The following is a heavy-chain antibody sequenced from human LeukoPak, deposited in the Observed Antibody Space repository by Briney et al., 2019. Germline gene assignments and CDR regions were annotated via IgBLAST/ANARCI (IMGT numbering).Heavy chain of an antibody. D-gene: IGHD2-2*01. CDR1: GFTFSAYA. J-gene: IGHJ4*02. CDR3: ARGDDNASWLVDY. V-gene: IGHV4-34*01. Sequence: GSLRLSCSASGFTFSAYAMHWVRQSPGKGLEWIGEIHHSGIINYNPSLKSRVTISADKSKNQFSLKLSSVTAADTAVYYCARGDDNASWLVDYWGQGILVTVSS. CDR2: IHHSGII.